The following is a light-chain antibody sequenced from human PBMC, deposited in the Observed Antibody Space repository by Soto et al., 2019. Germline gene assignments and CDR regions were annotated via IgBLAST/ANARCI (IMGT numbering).Light chain of an antibody. CDR3: QHYGTTPWT. J-gene: IGKJ1*01. CDR1: QSVCSWC. CDR2: GAS. V-gene: IGKV3-20*01. Sequence: ETVLTQSPGTLSLSPGERVTLSCRTSQSVCSWCFAWYQQKPGQSPRLLIYGASTRATGIPDRFSGSGSGTDLTLTISRLEPEDFAVYYCQHYGTTPWTFGQGTKVAIK.